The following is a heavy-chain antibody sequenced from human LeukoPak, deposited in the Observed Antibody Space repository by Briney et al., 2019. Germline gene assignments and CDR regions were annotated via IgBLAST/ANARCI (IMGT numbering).Heavy chain of an antibody. CDR2: IRSKAYGGIT. CDR3: TRSGWENYYGMDV. CDR1: GFTFGDYA. V-gene: IGHV3-49*03. J-gene: IGHJ6*02. Sequence: GGSLRLSCTASGFTFGDYAMSWFRQAPGKGLEWVGFIRSKAYGGITEYAASVKGRFTISRDDSKSIAYLQMNSLKTEDTAVYYCTRSGWENYYGMDVWGQGTTVTVSS. D-gene: IGHD1-26*01.